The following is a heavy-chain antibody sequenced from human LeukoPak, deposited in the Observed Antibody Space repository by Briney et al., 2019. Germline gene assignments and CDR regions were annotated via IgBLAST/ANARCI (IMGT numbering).Heavy chain of an antibody. V-gene: IGHV3-30*02. Sequence: PGGSLRLSCAASGFTFSSYDMHWVRQAPGKGLEWVAFIQYDGSNKYYADSVKGRFTISRDNSKNTLYLQMNSLRAEDAAVYYCAKGEWIPSTTTEYFQQGGQGTLVTVAS. CDR3: AKGEWIPSTTTEYFQQ. D-gene: IGHD3-3*01. CDR1: GFTFSSYD. J-gene: IGHJ1*01. CDR2: IQYDGSNK.